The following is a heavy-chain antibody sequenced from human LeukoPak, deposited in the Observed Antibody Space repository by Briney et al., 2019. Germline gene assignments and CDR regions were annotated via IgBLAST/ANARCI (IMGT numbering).Heavy chain of an antibody. J-gene: IGHJ4*02. CDR3: ARDAIAAAGTPVRGVGNY. Sequence: ASVKVSCKASGYTFASYGISWVRQAPGQGLEWMGWIGAYNGNTNYAQKLQGRVTMTTDTSTSTAYMELRSLGSDDTAVYYCARDAIAAAGTPVRGVGNYWGQGTLVTVSS. CDR1: GYTFASYG. D-gene: IGHD6-13*01. CDR2: IGAYNGNT. V-gene: IGHV1-18*01.